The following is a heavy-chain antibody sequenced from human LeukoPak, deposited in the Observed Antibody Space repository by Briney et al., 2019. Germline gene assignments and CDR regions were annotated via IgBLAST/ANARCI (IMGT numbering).Heavy chain of an antibody. CDR3: AGGLSVFDY. CDR2: ISSSGSTI. V-gene: IGHV3-48*04. Sequence: GGPLRLSCAASGFTFSSYSMNWVRQAPGKGLEWVSYISSSGSTIYYADSVKGRFTISRDNAKNSLYLQMNSLRAEDTAVYYCAGGLSVFDYWGQGTLVTVSS. CDR1: GFTFSSYS. D-gene: IGHD3-16*02. J-gene: IGHJ4*02.